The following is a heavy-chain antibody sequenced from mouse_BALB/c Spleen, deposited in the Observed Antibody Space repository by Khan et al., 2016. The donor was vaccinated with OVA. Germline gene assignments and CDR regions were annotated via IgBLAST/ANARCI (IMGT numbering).Heavy chain of an antibody. D-gene: IGHD2-14*01. J-gene: IGHJ3*01. Sequence: QLQQSGAELARPGASVKMSCKASGYTFTSYTIHWIKKRPGQGLEWIGYINPSNGYTNYNQKFKDKATLTTDKSSTTAYLQLSSLTSDDSAVYNCVRDGAYHRNDGWFAYWGQGTLVTVAA. CDR1: GYTFTSYT. V-gene: IGHV1-4*01. CDR3: VRDGAYHRNDGWFAY. CDR2: INPSNGYT.